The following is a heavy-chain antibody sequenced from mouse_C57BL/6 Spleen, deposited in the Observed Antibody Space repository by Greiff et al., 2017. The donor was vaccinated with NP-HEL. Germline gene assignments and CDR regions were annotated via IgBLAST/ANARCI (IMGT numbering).Heavy chain of an antibody. Sequence: EVQLQQSGPELVKPGASVKISCKASGYTFTDYYMNWVKQSHGKSLEWIGDINPNNGGTSYNQKFKGKATLTVDKSSSTAYMELRSLTSEDSAVYYCARSYYDYDAPYAMDYWGQGTSVTVSS. CDR3: ARSYYDYDAPYAMDY. CDR1: GYTFTDYY. J-gene: IGHJ4*01. V-gene: IGHV1-26*01. D-gene: IGHD2-4*01. CDR2: INPNNGGT.